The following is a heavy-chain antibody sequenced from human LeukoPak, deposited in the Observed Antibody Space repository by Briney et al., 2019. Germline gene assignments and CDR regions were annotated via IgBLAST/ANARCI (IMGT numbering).Heavy chain of an antibody. Sequence: PGGSLRLSCTASGFTFSSYPMYSVRQAPGKGLEWVSAISGDGKNTYYAESMKGRFTLSRDNSKDTLYLQMNSLRAEDTAVYYCASSRVYGSHDYWGQGTLVTVSS. CDR2: ISGDGKNT. V-gene: IGHV3-23*01. D-gene: IGHD3-10*01. CDR1: GFTFSSYP. J-gene: IGHJ4*02. CDR3: ASSRVYGSHDY.